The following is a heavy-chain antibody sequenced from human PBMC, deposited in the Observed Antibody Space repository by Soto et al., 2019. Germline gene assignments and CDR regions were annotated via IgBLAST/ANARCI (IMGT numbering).Heavy chain of an antibody. Sequence: QVQLVQSGAEVKKPGASVKVSCKGLGYNFIKYGINWVRQAPGQGLEGMGWISPYSGYTHSAQKFQGRLTLTTDTAATTDYMELRSLRSADTALYYCTREAIGVIPAAQSSHFDSWGQGTLVTVSS. CDR1: GYNFIKYG. J-gene: IGHJ4*02. CDR3: TREAIGVIPAAQSSHFDS. D-gene: IGHD2-2*01. V-gene: IGHV1-18*01. CDR2: ISPYSGYT.